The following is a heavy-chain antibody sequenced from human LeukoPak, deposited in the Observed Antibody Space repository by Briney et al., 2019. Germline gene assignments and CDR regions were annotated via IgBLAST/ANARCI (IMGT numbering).Heavy chain of an antibody. Sequence: SVKVSCKASGGTFSNYAISWVRQAPGQGLEWMGEIITMFGTPNYAQKFQGRVTITADKSTSTAYMELSSLRSEDTAVYYCASPNYYYGDYYFDYWGQGTLVTVSS. CDR3: ASPNYYYGDYYFDY. V-gene: IGHV1-69*06. D-gene: IGHD4-17*01. CDR1: GGTFSNYA. J-gene: IGHJ4*02. CDR2: IITMFGTP.